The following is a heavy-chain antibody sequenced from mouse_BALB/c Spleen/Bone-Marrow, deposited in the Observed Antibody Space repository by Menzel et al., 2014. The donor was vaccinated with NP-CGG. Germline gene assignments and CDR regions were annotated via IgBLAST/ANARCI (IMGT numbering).Heavy chain of an antibody. CDR1: GFNIKDTY. CDR2: IDPANGNT. Sequence: EVQVVESGAELVKPGASVKLSCTASGFNIKDTYMHWVKQRPEQGLEWIERIDPANGNTKYDPKFQGKATITADTSSNTAYLQLSSLTSEDTAVYYCARWLLPYGLDYWGQGTSVTVSS. J-gene: IGHJ4*01. CDR3: ARWLLPYGLDY. V-gene: IGHV14-3*02. D-gene: IGHD2-3*01.